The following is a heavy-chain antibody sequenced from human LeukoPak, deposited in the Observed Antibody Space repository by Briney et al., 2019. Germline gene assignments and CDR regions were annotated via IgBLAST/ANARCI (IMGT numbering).Heavy chain of an antibody. J-gene: IGHJ1*01. V-gene: IGHV3-74*01. CDR2: IKSDGST. CDR1: GFTFSSYW. D-gene: IGHD3-22*01. CDR3: ARAPSEIGGYYPEYFRH. Sequence: GGSLRLSCAAAGFTFSSYWMHWVRQAPGKGLVWVSRIKSDGSTNYADSVKGRFTISRDNAKNTVSLQMNSLRAEDTGVYYCARAPSEIGGYYPEYFRHWGQGTLVTVSS.